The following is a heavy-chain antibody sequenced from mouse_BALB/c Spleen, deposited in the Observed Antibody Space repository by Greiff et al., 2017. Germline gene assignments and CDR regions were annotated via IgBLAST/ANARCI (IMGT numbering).Heavy chain of an antibody. Sequence: EVKLMESGPSLVKPSQTLSLTCSVTGDSITSGYWNWIRKFPGNKLEYMGYISYSGSTYYNPSPKSRISITRDTSKNQYYLQLNSVTTEDTATYCCARSGDGYLYYFDYWGQGTTLTVSS. V-gene: IGHV3-8*02. CDR1: GDSITSGY. CDR2: ISYSGST. J-gene: IGHJ2*01. CDR3: ARSGDGYLYYFDY. D-gene: IGHD2-3*01.